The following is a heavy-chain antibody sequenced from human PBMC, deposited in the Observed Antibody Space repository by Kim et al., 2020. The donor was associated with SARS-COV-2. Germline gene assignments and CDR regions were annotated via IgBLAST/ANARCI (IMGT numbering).Heavy chain of an antibody. J-gene: IGHJ1*01. CDR1: GFAFSSYW. CDR3: ASGPIYCDGDCYSYFQH. CDR2: IKGHGSKK. V-gene: IGHV3-7*01. D-gene: IGHD2-21*02. Sequence: GGSLRLSCAASGFAFSSYWMSWVRQAPGKGLEWVAIIKGHGSKKSYVDSVKGRFTISRDYDKNSLYLKMNSLRADDTAVYYCASGPIYCDGDCYSYFQHWGQGTLGSVSP.